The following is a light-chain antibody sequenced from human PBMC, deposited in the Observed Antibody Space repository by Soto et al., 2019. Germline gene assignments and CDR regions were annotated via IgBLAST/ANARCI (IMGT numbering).Light chain of an antibody. V-gene: IGLV2-8*01. J-gene: IGLJ2*01. CDR2: EVS. CDR1: SSDVGGYNY. CDR3: SSYAGSNVV. Sequence: QSVLTQPPSASGSPRQSVTISCTGTSSDVGGYNYVSWYQQHPGKAPKVMIYEVSKRPSGVPDRFSGSKSGNTASLTVSGLQAEDEADYYCSSYAGSNVVFGGGTKLTVL.